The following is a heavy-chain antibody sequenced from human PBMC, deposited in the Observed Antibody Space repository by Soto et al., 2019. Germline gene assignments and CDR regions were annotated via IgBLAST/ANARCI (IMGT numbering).Heavy chain of an antibody. V-gene: IGHV5-51*01. Sequence: SLKISCKGSGYSFTSYWIGWVRQMPGKGLEWMGIIYPGDSDTRYSPSFQGQVTTSADKSISTAYLQWSSLKASDTAMYYCAXXXXXXXTXVGXDYWGQGTLVTVSS. CDR3: AXXXXXXXTXVGXDY. CDR2: IYPGDSDT. J-gene: IGHJ4*02. CDR1: GYSFTSYW.